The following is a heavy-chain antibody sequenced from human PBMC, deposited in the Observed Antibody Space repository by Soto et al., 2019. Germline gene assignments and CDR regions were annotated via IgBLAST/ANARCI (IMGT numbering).Heavy chain of an antibody. CDR3: TRSDDSSGYYPNLYFDY. CDR2: ISAYNTNT. V-gene: IGHV1-18*01. Sequence: ASVKVSCKTSGYTFTSYHISWVRQAPGQGLEWMGWISAYNTNTNYAQKFQGRVTMTTDTLTSTAYMELRSLKTEDTAVYYCTRSDDSSGYYPNLYFDYWGQGTLVTVSS. CDR1: GYTFTSYH. J-gene: IGHJ4*02. D-gene: IGHD3-22*01.